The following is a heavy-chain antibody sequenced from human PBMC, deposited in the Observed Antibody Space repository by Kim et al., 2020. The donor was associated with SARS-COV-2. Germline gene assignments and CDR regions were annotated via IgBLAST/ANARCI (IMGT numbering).Heavy chain of an antibody. J-gene: IGHJ5*02. CDR1: GGTFSSYA. D-gene: IGHD2-2*01. V-gene: IGHV1-69*13. CDR3: ARGHCSSTSCYGGNWFDP. CDR2: IIPIFGTA. Sequence: SVTVSCKASGGTFSSYAISWVRQAPGQGLEWMGGIIPIFGTANYAQKFQGRVTITADESTSTAYMELSSLRSEDTAVYYCARGHCSSTSCYGGNWFDPWGQGTLVAVSS.